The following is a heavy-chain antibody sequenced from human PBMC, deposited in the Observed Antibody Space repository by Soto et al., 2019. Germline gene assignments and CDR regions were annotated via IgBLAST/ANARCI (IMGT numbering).Heavy chain of an antibody. Sequence: SETLSLTCAVSGYSISSGYYWGWIRQPPGKGLEWIGSIYHSGSTYYNPSLKSRVTISVDTSKNQFSLKLSSVTAADTAVYYCARERWIQLWLRAGDYYYGMDVWGQGTTVTVSS. V-gene: IGHV4-38-2*02. CDR3: ARERWIQLWLRAGDYYYGMDV. CDR1: GYSISSGYY. J-gene: IGHJ6*02. D-gene: IGHD5-18*01. CDR2: IYHSGST.